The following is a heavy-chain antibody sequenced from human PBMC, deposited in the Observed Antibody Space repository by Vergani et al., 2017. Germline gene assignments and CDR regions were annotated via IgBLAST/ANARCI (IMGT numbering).Heavy chain of an antibody. V-gene: IGHV3-33*01. D-gene: IGHD1-14*01. CDR1: GFTFNQYG. CDR2: TWYDGNNK. Sequence: QVQLVESGGGVVQPGRSLRLSCAASGFTFNQYGMHWVRQAPGKGLEWVAVTWYDGNNKQYADSVKGRFTISRDNSKSTMSLQMNSLRDDDTGVYYCARDLRLLYNRFDPWGQGTLVTVSS. CDR3: ARDLRLLYNRFDP. J-gene: IGHJ5*02.